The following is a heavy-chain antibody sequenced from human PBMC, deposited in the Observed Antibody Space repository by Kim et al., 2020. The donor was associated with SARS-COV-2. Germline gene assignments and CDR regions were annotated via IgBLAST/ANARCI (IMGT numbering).Heavy chain of an antibody. V-gene: IGHV7-4-1*02. Sequence: ASVKVSCKASGYTFTSYAMNWVRQAPGQGLEWMGWINTNTGNPTYAQGFTGRFVFSLDTSVSTAYLQISSLKAEDTAVYYCARVSLRDILTGYGVTLVGALQNYYYYGMDVWGQGTTVTVSS. CDR3: ARVSLRDILTGYGVTLVGALQNYYYYGMDV. CDR1: GYTFTSYA. J-gene: IGHJ6*02. CDR2: INTNTGNP. D-gene: IGHD3-9*01.